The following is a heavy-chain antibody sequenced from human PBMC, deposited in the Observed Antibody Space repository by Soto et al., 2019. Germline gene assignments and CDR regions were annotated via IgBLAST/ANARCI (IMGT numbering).Heavy chain of an antibody. J-gene: IGHJ6*02. V-gene: IGHV3-9*01. D-gene: IGHD2-2*01. CDR1: GFTFDDYA. CDR3: AKGRGPAASYYYYGMDV. CDR2: ISWNSGSI. Sequence: EVQLVESGGGLVQPDRSLRLSCAASGFTFDDYAMHWVRQAPGKGLEWVSGISWNSGSIGYADSVKGRFTISRDNAKNSLYLQMNSLRAEDTALYYCAKGRGPAASYYYYGMDVWGQGTTVTVSS.